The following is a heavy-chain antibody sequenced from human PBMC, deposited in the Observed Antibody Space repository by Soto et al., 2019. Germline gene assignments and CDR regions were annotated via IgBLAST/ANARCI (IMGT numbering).Heavy chain of an antibody. J-gene: IGHJ5*02. CDR1: GFTFNTYG. CDR3: VSSGTARLLRHSWFDT. Sequence: EVQLVESGGGLVKPGGSLRLSCAASGFTFNTYGMNWVRQAPGKGLEWVSSITTSSAYIYYADSLKGRITISRDNVKNSLFLQMNSLRAEDTAVYDCVSSGTARLLRHSWFDTWVQGTLVTVSS. CDR2: ITTSSAYI. D-gene: IGHD2-21*01. V-gene: IGHV3-21*01.